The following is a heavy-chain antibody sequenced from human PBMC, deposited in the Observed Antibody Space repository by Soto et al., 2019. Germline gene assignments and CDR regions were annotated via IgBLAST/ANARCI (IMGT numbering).Heavy chain of an antibody. V-gene: IGHV4-34*01. CDR3: ASLTISNYGQNNWFDP. J-gene: IGHJ5*02. Sequence: PSETLSLTCAVYGGSFSGYYWSWIRQPPGKGLEWIGEINHSGSTNYNPSLKSRVTISVDTSKNQFSLKLSSVTAADTAVYYCASLTISNYGQNNWFDPWGQGTLVTVSS. CDR1: GGSFSGYY. D-gene: IGHD4-4*01. CDR2: INHSGST.